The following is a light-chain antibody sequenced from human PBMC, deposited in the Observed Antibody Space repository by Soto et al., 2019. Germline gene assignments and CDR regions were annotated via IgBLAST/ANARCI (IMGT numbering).Light chain of an antibody. J-gene: IGLJ2*01. CDR2: DVT. V-gene: IGLV2-14*03. Sequence: QSALTQPASVSGSPGQSITISCTGTSSDVGGYNYVSWYQHHPGKAPKLMIYDVTNRPSGVSNRFSGSKSGNTASLTISGLQAEDEADYYCTSYTTSSPYVVFGGGTQVTVL. CDR3: TSYTTSSPYVV. CDR1: SSDVGGYNY.